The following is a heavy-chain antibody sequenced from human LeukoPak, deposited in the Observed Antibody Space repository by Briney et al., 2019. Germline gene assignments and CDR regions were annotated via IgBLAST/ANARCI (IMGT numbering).Heavy chain of an antibody. V-gene: IGHV3-21*01. Sequence: GGSMRPSCAASGFSSSSYSVSWVRPAPGKVLEWVSSIISSSSYIYYADSVKGRFTISRDTATSPLYLQMNSLRAHATALYYCARSLALRCLGGQETLVTLSS. D-gene: IGHD3-3*02. CDR2: IISSSSYI. CDR3: ARSLALRCL. CDR1: GFSSSSYS. J-gene: IGHJ4*02.